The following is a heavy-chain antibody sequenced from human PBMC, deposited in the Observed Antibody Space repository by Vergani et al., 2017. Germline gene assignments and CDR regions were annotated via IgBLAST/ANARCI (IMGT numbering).Heavy chain of an antibody. Sequence: EVQVVESGGGLVQSGGSLRLFCAASGFTLSSNYMSWVRQAPGKGLGWVSVIYSGGNTYDADSVKGRFTISRDNSKNTLYLHMNSRGAEDTAVYYCAREGVGDLGIQLSSQAAEGIDYWGQGTLVTVSS. D-gene: IGHD5-18*01. CDR3: AREGVGDLGIQLSSQAAEGIDY. V-gene: IGHV3-66*01. CDR1: GFTLSSNY. J-gene: IGHJ4*02. CDR2: IYSGGNT.